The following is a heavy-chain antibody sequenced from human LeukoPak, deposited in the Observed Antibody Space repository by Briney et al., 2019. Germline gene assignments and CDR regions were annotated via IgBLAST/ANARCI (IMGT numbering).Heavy chain of an antibody. Sequence: ASVKVSCKASGYTFTSYAMHWVRQAPGQRLEWMGWINAGNGNTKYSQKFQGRVTITRDTSASTAYMELSSLGSEDTAVYYCARVAGYSGYLGIWFDPWGQGTLVTVSS. CDR3: ARVAGYSGYLGIWFDP. CDR2: INAGNGNT. J-gene: IGHJ5*02. V-gene: IGHV1-3*01. CDR1: GYTFTSYA. D-gene: IGHD5-12*01.